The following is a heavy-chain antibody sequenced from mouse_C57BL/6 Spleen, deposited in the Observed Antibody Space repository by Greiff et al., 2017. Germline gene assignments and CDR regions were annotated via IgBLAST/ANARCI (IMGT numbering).Heavy chain of an antibody. CDR1: GYSITSGYY. D-gene: IGHD2-3*01. V-gene: IGHV3-6*01. Sequence: VQLKESGPGLVKPSQSLSLTCSVTGYSITSGYYWNWIRQFPGNKLEWMGYISYDGSNNYNPSLKNRISITRDTSKNQFFLKLNSVTTEDTATYYCARGDGYYGYFDVWGTGTTVTVSS. J-gene: IGHJ1*03. CDR2: ISYDGSN. CDR3: ARGDGYYGYFDV.